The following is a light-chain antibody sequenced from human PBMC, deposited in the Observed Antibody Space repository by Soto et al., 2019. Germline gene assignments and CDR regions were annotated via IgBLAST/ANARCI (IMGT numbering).Light chain of an antibody. CDR1: SSNIGRNY. Sequence: QSVLTQPPSASGTPGQRVTISCSGSSSNIGRNYVYWYQQLPGTAPKLLIYRNNQRPSGVPDRFSSSKSGTSASLAISGLRSEDEADYYCAAWDDSLSGPVFGSGTQLTVL. CDR2: RNN. CDR3: AAWDDSLSGPV. J-gene: IGLJ6*01. V-gene: IGLV1-47*01.